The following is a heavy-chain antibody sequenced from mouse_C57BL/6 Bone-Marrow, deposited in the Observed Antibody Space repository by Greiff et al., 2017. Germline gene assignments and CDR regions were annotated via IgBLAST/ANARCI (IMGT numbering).Heavy chain of an antibody. Sequence: VQLQQPGAELVMPGASVKLSCKASGYTFTSYWMHWVKQRPGQGLEWIGEIDPSDSYTNYNQKFKGKSTLTVDKSSSTAYMQLSSLTSEDSAVYYCARESATVVAPYYAMDYWGQGTSVPVSS. D-gene: IGHD1-1*01. CDR3: ARESATVVAPYYAMDY. CDR1: GYTFTSYW. V-gene: IGHV1-69*01. J-gene: IGHJ4*01. CDR2: IDPSDSYT.